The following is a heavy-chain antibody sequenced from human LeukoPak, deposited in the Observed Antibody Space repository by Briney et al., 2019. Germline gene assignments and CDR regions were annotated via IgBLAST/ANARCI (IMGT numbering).Heavy chain of an antibody. J-gene: IGHJ1*01. Sequence: SETLSLTCTVSGGSISSSSYYWSWIRQPPGKGLEWIGEINHSGSTNYNPSLKSRVTISVDTSKNQFSLKLSSVTAADTAVYYCAARGPYGDYTTAPWGQGTLVTVSS. CDR1: GGSISSSSYY. CDR2: INHSGST. V-gene: IGHV4-39*07. CDR3: AARGPYGDYTTAP. D-gene: IGHD4-17*01.